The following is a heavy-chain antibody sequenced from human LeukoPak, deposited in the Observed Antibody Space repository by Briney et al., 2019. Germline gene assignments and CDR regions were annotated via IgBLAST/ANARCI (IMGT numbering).Heavy chain of an antibody. CDR3: ATDTELLRLFDY. V-gene: IGHV1-24*01. Sequence: ASVKVSCKVSGYTLTELSVHWVRQAPGKGLEWMGGFDPEDGETIYAQKFQGRVTMTEDTSTDTAYMELSSLRSEDTAVYYCATDTELLRLFDYRGQGTLVTVSS. J-gene: IGHJ4*02. D-gene: IGHD1-26*01. CDR1: GYTLTELS. CDR2: FDPEDGET.